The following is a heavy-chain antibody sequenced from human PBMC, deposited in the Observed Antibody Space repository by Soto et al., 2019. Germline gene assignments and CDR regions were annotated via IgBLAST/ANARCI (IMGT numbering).Heavy chain of an antibody. CDR1: GGSISSSSYY. Sequence: QLQLQESGPGLVKPSETLSLTCTVSGGSISSSSYYWGWIRQPPGKGLEWIGSIYYSGSTYYNPSLKSRVTISVDTSKNQFSLKLSSVTAADTAVYYCARHHKGVEMTTVSVNWFDPWGQGTLVTVSS. CDR3: ARHHKGVEMTTVSVNWFDP. D-gene: IGHD4-4*01. V-gene: IGHV4-39*01. CDR2: IYYSGST. J-gene: IGHJ5*02.